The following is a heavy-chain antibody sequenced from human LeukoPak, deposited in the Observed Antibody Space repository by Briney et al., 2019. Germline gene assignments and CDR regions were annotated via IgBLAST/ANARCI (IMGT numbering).Heavy chain of an antibody. Sequence: PGGSLRLSCAASGFTFSSYAMSWVRQAPGKGLEWVSAISGSGGSTYYADSVKGRFTISRDNSKNTLYLQMNSLRAEDTAVHYCAKGSAMVTLIDYWGQGTLVTVSS. J-gene: IGHJ4*02. CDR1: GFTFSSYA. CDR2: ISGSGGST. V-gene: IGHV3-23*01. D-gene: IGHD5-18*01. CDR3: AKGSAMVTLIDY.